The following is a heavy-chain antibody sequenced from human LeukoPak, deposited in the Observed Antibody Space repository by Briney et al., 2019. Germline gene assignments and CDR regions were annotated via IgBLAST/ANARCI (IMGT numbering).Heavy chain of an antibody. CDR1: GFTFSSYW. D-gene: IGHD3-10*01. Sequence: GGSLRLSCAASGFTFSSYWMSWVRRAPGKGLEWVANIKQDGSEKYYVDSVKGRFTISRDNAKNSLYLQMNSLRAEDTAVYYCASGVNFYGSGSYYPYYYYYMDVWGKGTTVTVSS. CDR2: IKQDGSEK. CDR3: ASGVNFYGSGSYYPYYYYYMDV. J-gene: IGHJ6*03. V-gene: IGHV3-7*01.